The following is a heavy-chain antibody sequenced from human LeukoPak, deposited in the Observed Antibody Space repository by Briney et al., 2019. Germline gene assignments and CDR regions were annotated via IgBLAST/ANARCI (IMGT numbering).Heavy chain of an antibody. CDR3: ARRFPGVSDGMDV. D-gene: IGHD2/OR15-2a*01. Sequence: GEALKISCQGSGYGFTSYWISWVRQMPGKGQEWMGRIDPSDSYTNYSPSFQGHVTISADKSISTAYLQWSSLKASDTAMYYCARRFPGVSDGMDVWGKGTTVTVSS. CDR2: IDPSDSYT. CDR1: GYGFTSYW. J-gene: IGHJ6*04. V-gene: IGHV5-10-1*01.